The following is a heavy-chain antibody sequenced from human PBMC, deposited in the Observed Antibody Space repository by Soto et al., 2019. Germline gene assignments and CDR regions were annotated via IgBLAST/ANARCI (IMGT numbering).Heavy chain of an antibody. V-gene: IGHV1-24*01. CDR1: GYTLTELS. J-gene: IGHJ6*03. D-gene: IGHD3-3*01. CDR3: AITIFGVVTQPGYYYYYMDV. Sequence: ASVKVSCKGSGYTLTELSMHWVRQAPGKGLEWMGGFDPEDGGTIYAQKFQGRVTMTEDTSTDTAYMELSSLRSEDTAVYYCAITIFGVVTQPGYYYYYMDVWGKGTTVTVSS. CDR2: FDPEDGGT.